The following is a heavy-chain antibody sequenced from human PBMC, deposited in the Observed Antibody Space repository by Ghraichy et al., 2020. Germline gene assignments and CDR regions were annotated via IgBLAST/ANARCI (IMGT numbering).Heavy chain of an antibody. CDR1: GFTFGDYT. CDR2: IRNKAYGETT. Sequence: GGSLRLSCTASGFTFGDYTMTWVRQAPGKGLEWVGFIRNKAYGETTEYAASVTGRFTISRDDSKSIAYLQMNSLKTEDTAIYYCTRDVTESWFGELFGYWGQGTLVTVSS. CDR3: TRDVTESWFGELFGY. D-gene: IGHD3-10*01. J-gene: IGHJ4*02. V-gene: IGHV3-49*04.